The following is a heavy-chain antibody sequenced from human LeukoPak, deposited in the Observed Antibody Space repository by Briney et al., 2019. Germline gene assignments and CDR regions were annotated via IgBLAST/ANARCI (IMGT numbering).Heavy chain of an antibody. V-gene: IGHV3-23*01. CDR2: ISGSGGST. CDR1: GFTFSSYA. J-gene: IGHJ5*02. Sequence: PGGSLRLSCAASGFTFSSYAMSWVRQAPGKGLGWVSAISGSGGSTYYADSVKGRFTISRDNSKNTLYLQMNSLRAEDTAVYYCAKQTQFWSGYPGRFDPWGQGTLVTVSS. D-gene: IGHD3-3*01. CDR3: AKQTQFWSGYPGRFDP.